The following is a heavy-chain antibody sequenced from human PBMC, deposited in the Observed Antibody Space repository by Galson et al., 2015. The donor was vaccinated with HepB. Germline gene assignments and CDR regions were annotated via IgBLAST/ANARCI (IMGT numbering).Heavy chain of an antibody. CDR2: ISSSSSYI. D-gene: IGHD5-18*01. CDR3: AGTAMVAGIFDY. J-gene: IGHJ4*02. Sequence: SLRLSCAASGFTFSSYSMNWVRQAPGKGLEWVSSISSSSSYIYYADSVKGRFTISRDNAKNSLYLQMNSLRAEDTAVYYCAGTAMVAGIFDYWGQGTLVTVSS. V-gene: IGHV3-21*01. CDR1: GFTFSSYS.